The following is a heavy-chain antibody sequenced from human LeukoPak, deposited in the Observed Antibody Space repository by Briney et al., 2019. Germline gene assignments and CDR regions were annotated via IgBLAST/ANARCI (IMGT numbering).Heavy chain of an antibody. CDR2: INHSGST. J-gene: IGHJ2*01. CDR1: GGSISGYY. V-gene: IGHV4-34*01. CDR3: ARSSSWYHWYFDL. D-gene: IGHD6-13*01. Sequence: SETLSLTCAVYGGSISGYYWSWIRQPPGKGLEWIGEINHSGSTNYNPSLKSRVSISVDTSKNQFSLKLSSVTAADTAVYYCARSSSWYHWYFDLWGRGTLVTVSS.